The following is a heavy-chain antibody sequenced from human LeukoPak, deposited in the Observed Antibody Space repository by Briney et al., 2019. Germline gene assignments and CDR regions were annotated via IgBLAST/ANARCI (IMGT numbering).Heavy chain of an antibody. D-gene: IGHD3-10*01. CDR3: VRRKANSDGEFHF. V-gene: IGHV3-48*03. Sequence: GGSLRLSCAASGFTFSSYDMSWVRQAPGKGLDWVSFISSSGSSITYADSVKGRFTISRDNVKNSLYLQMNSLRAEDTAVYYCVRRKANSDGEFHFWGQASLLAVCS. CDR1: GFTFSSYD. J-gene: IGHJ4*02. CDR2: ISSSGSSI.